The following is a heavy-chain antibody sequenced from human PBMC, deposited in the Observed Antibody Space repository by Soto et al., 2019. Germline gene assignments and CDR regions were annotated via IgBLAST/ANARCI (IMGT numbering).Heavy chain of an antibody. CDR2: IRGKTDTYAT. CDR3: TKRIGAYAMDV. V-gene: IGHV3-73*01. CDR1: GFTFSGSS. Sequence: GSLRLSCAASGFTFSGSSMHWVRQASGKGLEWVGRIRGKTDTYATAYAAPVGGRFTISRDDSKNTAYLQMNSLKTEDTAVYFCTKRIGAYAMDVWGQGTTVTVSS. D-gene: IGHD6-13*01. J-gene: IGHJ6*02.